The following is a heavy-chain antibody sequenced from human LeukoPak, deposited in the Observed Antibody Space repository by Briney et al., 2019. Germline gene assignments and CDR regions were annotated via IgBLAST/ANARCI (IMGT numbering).Heavy chain of an antibody. Sequence: GGSLRLSCATSGFTFSNYAMSWVRQAPGKGLEWVSTISGSGGGTYYADSVKGRFTISRDNSKNTLYLQMNSLRAEDMAVYYCAKGGNCSGGSCYLSIDYWGQGTLVTVSS. J-gene: IGHJ4*02. CDR1: GFTFSNYA. V-gene: IGHV3-23*01. D-gene: IGHD2-15*01. CDR3: AKGGNCSGGSCYLSIDY. CDR2: ISGSGGGT.